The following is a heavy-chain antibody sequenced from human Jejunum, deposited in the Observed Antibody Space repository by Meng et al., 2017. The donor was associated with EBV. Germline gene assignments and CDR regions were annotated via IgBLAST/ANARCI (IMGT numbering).Heavy chain of an antibody. CDR1: VFSVSGFW. V-gene: IGHV3-74*01. J-gene: IGHJ4*02. CDR3: AKDRNYYIDY. Sequence: GHVVESGGCCSQPGGSLRLSCAGSVFSVSGFWMYWVRQVPGKGMVWISRINGDGSRTTYADSVKDRFTISRDNAKNTLYLQMNSLRAEDTAVYYCAKDRNYYIDYWGQGTLVTVSS. CDR2: INGDGSRT.